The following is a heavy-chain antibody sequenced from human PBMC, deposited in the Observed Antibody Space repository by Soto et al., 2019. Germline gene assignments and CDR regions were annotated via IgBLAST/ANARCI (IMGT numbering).Heavy chain of an antibody. Sequence: SETLSLTCTVSGGSISSSSYYWGLNRKPPGKGLEWIGSIYFRGNTYYNPSLQTRVTISLDKSKSQFSLKLNSVTAADSAVYFCARLEGLATISYYFDFWGQGALVTVSS. CDR3: ARLEGLATISYYFDF. CDR2: IYFRGNT. V-gene: IGHV4-39*01. J-gene: IGHJ4*02. D-gene: IGHD3-9*01. CDR1: GGSISSSSYY.